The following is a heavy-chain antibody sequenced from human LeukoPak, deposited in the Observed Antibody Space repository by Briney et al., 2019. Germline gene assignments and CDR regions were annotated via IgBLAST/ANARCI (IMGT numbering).Heavy chain of an antibody. CDR2: ISYDGSNK. V-gene: IGHV3-30*18. Sequence: GGSLRLSCAASGFTFSSYGMHWVRLAPGKGLEWVAVISYDGSNKYYADSVKGRFTISRDNSKNTLYLQMNSLRAEDTAVYYCAKGFRKELSIDYWGQGTLVTVSS. J-gene: IGHJ4*02. CDR1: GFTFSSYG. CDR3: AKGFRKELSIDY. D-gene: IGHD1-26*01.